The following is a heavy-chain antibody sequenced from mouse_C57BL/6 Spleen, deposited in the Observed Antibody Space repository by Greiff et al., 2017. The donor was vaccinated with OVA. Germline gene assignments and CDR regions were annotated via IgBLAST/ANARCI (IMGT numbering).Heavy chain of an antibody. J-gene: IGHJ4*01. D-gene: IGHD3-1*01. CDR3: ARDRGDY. CDR2: ISYDGSN. V-gene: IGHV3-6*01. Sequence: EVQLQESGPGLVRPSQSLTLSCTVTGYSITSGYYWKWIRQPPGNKLEWMGYISYDGSNYYNPSLKNRISITRDTSKNQFILKLNSVTTEDTATYYCARDRGDYWGQGTSVTVAS. CDR1: GYSITSGYY.